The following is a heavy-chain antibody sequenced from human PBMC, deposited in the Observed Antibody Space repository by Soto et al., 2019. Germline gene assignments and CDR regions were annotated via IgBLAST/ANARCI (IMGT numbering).Heavy chain of an antibody. CDR3: ARDDATYCGGDCYRYFYYGMDV. CDR2: IIPMFPTA. D-gene: IGHD2-21*02. J-gene: IGHJ6*02. CDR1: GGTFSNHA. Sequence: SVKVSCKASGGTFSNHAISWVRQAPGQGLEWVGGIIPMFPTADYAQRFQGRVTITADDSTTTVYMELSGLRSEDTAMYYCARDDATYCGGDCYRYFYYGMDVWGQGTSVTVSS. V-gene: IGHV1-69*13.